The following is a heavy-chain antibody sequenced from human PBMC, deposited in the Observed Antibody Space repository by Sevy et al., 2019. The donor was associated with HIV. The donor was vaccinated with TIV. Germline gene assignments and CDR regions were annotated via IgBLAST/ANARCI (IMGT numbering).Heavy chain of an antibody. Sequence: GGSLRLSCAASGFTFSSYAMHWVRQAPGKGLEWVAVISYDGSNKYYADSVKGRFTISRDNSKNTLYLQMNSLRAEDTAVYYCAGATRYSSSWPDAFDIWGQGTMVTVSS. J-gene: IGHJ3*02. V-gene: IGHV3-30-3*01. CDR1: GFTFSSYA. D-gene: IGHD6-13*01. CDR3: AGATRYSSSWPDAFDI. CDR2: ISYDGSNK.